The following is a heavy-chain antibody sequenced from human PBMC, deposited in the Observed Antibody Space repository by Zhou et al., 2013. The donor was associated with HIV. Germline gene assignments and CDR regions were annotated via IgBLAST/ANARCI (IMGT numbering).Heavy chain of an antibody. J-gene: IGHJ3*02. CDR2: IIPIFGTA. D-gene: IGHD1-1*01. CDR3: ARAPVQLERLGCAFDI. V-gene: IGHV1-69*05. Sequence: QVQLVQSRAEVKKPRSSVKVSCKASGGTFNNFAISWVRQAPGQGLEWMGGIIPIFGTANYAQKFQGRVTITTDESTSTAYMELSSLRSEDTAVYYCARAPVQLERLGCAFDIWGQGTMVTVSS. CDR1: GGTFNNFA.